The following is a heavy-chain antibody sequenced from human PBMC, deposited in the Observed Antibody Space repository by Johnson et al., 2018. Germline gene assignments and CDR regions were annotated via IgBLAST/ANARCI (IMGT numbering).Heavy chain of an antibody. Sequence: VQLVQSGGGLVQPGGSLRLSCAASGFTFSSYWMHWVRQAPGKGLVWVSRINSDGSSTSYADSVKGRFTISRDNAKNTLYLQMNSLRAEDTAVYYCARRRGGGGHYVDYWGQGTLVTVSS. V-gene: IGHV3-74*02. J-gene: IGHJ4*02. CDR3: ARRRGGGGHYVDY. D-gene: IGHD3-16*01. CDR1: GFTFSSYW. CDR2: INSDGSST.